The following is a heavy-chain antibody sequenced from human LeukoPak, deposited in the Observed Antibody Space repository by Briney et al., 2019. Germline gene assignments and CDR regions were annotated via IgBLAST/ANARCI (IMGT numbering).Heavy chain of an antibody. V-gene: IGHV4-39*07. CDR3: ARLGGGVKWLQWTTEYYYYMDV. J-gene: IGHJ6*03. CDR1: GGSIRNSHY. CDR2: IYYSGHT. Sequence: SETLSLTCTVAGGSIRNSHYGGWIRQPPGKGLQLIGSIYYSGHTSNTLSLKSRLTISLDQSMNQVSPRLTSVTAADTAVYYCARLGGGVKWLQWTTEYYYYMDVWGKGATVTVSS. D-gene: IGHD5-24*01.